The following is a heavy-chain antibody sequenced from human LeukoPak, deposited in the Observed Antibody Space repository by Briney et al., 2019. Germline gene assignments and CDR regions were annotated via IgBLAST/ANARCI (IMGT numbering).Heavy chain of an antibody. Sequence: GGSLRLSCAASGFTFSSYGVSWVRQAPGKGLEWVSAISGSGGSTYYADSVKGRFTISRDNSKNTLYLQMNSLRAEDTAVYYCARVEASGYDYGAFDYWGQGTLVTVSS. CDR1: GFTFSSYG. CDR3: ARVEASGYDYGAFDY. D-gene: IGHD5-12*01. J-gene: IGHJ4*02. V-gene: IGHV3-23*01. CDR2: ISGSGGST.